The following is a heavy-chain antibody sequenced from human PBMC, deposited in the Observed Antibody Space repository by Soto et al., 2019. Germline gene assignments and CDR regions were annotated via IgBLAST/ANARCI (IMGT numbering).Heavy chain of an antibody. V-gene: IGHV1-69*01. J-gene: IGHJ6*02. CDR2: SIPFFGTS. CDR3: ARVGYVTNYGMDV. CDR1: GGTFSSYP. D-gene: IGHD2-8*02. Sequence: QVQLVQSGAEVKKPGSSVKVSCKASGGTFSSYPLNWVRQAPGQGLEWMGGSIPFFGTSNYGQKFQGRVTITADESTSTAYMELRSLRSEDTAVYYCARVGYVTNYGMDVWGQGTTVTVSS.